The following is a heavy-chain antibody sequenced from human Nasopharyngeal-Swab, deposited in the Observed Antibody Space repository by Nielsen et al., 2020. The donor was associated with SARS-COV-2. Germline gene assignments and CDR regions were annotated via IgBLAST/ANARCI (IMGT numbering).Heavy chain of an antibody. J-gene: IGHJ6*02. CDR3: ARRVARAPRHEGDYYYGMDV. Sequence: RQAPGKGLEWIGSIYYSGSTYYNPSLKSRVTTSVDTSKNQFSLKLSSVTAADTAVYYYARRVARAPRHEGDYYYGMDVWGQGTTVTVSS. CDR2: IYYSGST. D-gene: IGHD3-16*01. V-gene: IGHV4-39*01.